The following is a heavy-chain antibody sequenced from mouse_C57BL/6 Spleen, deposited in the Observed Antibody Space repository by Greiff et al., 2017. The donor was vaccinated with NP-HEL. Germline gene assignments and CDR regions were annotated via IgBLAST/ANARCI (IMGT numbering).Heavy chain of an antibody. CDR1: GFTFSSYA. D-gene: IGHD1-1*01. Sequence: EVQGVESGEGLVKPGGSLKLSCAASGFTFSSYAMSWVRQTPEKRLEWVAYISSGGDYIYYADTVKGRFTISRDNARNTLYLQMSSLKSEDTAMYYCTREALITTVLDYWGQGTTLTVSS. CDR2: ISSGGDYI. J-gene: IGHJ2*01. CDR3: TREALITTVLDY. V-gene: IGHV5-9-1*02.